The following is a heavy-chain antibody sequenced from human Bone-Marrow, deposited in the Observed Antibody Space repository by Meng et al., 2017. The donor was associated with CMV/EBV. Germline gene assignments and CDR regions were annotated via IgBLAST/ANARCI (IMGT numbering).Heavy chain of an antibody. Sequence: GGSLRLSCAASGFTFSSYSMNWVRQAPGKGLEWVSFISSSSSYIYYADSVKGRFTISRDNAKNSLYLQMNSLRAEDTAVYYCARGGSPEGFDPWGQGTLGTFSS. J-gene: IGHJ5*02. CDR3: ARGGSPEGFDP. V-gene: IGHV3-21*01. CDR2: ISSSSSYI. D-gene: IGHD1-14*01. CDR1: GFTFSSYS.